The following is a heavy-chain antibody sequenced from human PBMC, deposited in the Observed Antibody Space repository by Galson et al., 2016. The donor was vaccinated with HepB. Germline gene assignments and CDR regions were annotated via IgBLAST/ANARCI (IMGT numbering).Heavy chain of an antibody. Sequence: SLRLPCAASESIFRGYAMHWVRQAPGKGLEWVAVILHDGSKKFYADSVKGRFTISRDNSKNTMYLQMDSLRAEDTAVYYCARANYYAMDVWGQGTTVTVSS. CDR3: ARANYYAMDV. J-gene: IGHJ6*02. V-gene: IGHV3-30*04. CDR2: ILHDGSKK. CDR1: ESIFRGYA.